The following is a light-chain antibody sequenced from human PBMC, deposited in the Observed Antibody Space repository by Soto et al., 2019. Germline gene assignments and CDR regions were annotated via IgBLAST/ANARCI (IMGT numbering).Light chain of an antibody. CDR3: QQYGSPDLVT. J-gene: IGKJ3*01. V-gene: IGKV3-20*01. CDR1: QSVGGS. CDR2: AAS. Sequence: ETVLTQSPGTLSLSPGERATLSCRASQSVGGSLAWYQQKPGQAPRLLIYAASSRATGIPDRFSGSGSGTDFTLTISRLEPEDFAGDYCQQYGSPDLVTVGPGTKVDIK.